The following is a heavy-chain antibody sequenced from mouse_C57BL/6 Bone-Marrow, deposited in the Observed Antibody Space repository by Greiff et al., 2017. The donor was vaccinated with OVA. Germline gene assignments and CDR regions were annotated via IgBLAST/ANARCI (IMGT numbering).Heavy chain of an antibody. V-gene: IGHV14-2*01. CDR1: GFNIKDYY. J-gene: IGHJ3*01. CDR2: IDTEDGET. D-gene: IGHD2-4*01. CDR3: ARSNYDYDLWFAY. Sequence: VQLQQSGAELVKPGASVKLSCTASGFNIKDYYMHWVKQRTEQGLEWIGRIDTEDGETKYAPKLQGKATISADTSSNTAYLQLSSLTSEDTAVYYCARSNYDYDLWFAYWGQGTLVTVSA.